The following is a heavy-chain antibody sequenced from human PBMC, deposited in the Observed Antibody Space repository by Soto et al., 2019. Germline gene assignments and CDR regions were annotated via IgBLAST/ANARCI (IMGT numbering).Heavy chain of an antibody. V-gene: IGHV3-23*01. D-gene: IGHD3-16*01. J-gene: IGHJ4*02. CDR3: AKDRGSWPDY. Sequence: PSGSRGLACAASGFTVNSYAMSWVRQAPGKGLEWVSALTGSGASTYYANSVKGRFTISRDNSKNTLYLQMNSLRGEDTAVYYCAKDRGSWPDYWGQGTLVTGSS. CDR1: GFTVNSYA. CDR2: LTGSGAST.